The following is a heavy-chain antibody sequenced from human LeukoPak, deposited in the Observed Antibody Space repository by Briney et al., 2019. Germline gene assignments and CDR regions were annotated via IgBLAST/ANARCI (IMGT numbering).Heavy chain of an antibody. CDR2: INPSGGST. V-gene: IGHV1-46*01. J-gene: IGHJ5*02. CDR3: ARTLTLPNWFDP. Sequence: GASVKVSCKASGYTFTIDYLHWVRQAPGQGLEWMGIINPSGGSTSYAQKFQGRVTMTRDTYTSTVYMELSSLRSEDTAVYYCARTLTLPNWFDPWSQGTLVTVSS. D-gene: IGHD2-21*02. CDR1: GYTFTIDY.